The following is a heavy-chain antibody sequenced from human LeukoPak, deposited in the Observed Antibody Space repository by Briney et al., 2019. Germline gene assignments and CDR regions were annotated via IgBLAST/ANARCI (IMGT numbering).Heavy chain of an antibody. D-gene: IGHD3-9*01. CDR3: ARDDNRHILTGYSRLRY. J-gene: IGHJ4*02. V-gene: IGHV1-18*01. CDR2: ISAYNGNT. Sequence: ASVKVSCKASGHTFTSYGISWVRQAPGQGLEWMGWISAYNGNTNYAQKLQGRVTMTTDTSTSTAYMELRSLRSDDTAVYYCARDDNRHILTGYSRLRYWGQGTLVTVSS. CDR1: GHTFTSYG.